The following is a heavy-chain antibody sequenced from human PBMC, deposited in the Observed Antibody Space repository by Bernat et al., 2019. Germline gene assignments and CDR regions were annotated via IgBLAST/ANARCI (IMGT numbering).Heavy chain of an antibody. CDR3: ARSAGYIVVVPAAVDY. CDR1: GFTFSSYG. J-gene: IGHJ4*02. V-gene: IGHV3-30*03. Sequence: QVQLVEFGGGVVQPGRSLRLSCAASGFTFSSYGMHWVRQAPGKGLEWVAVISYDGSNKYYADSVKGRFTISRDNSKNPLYLQMNSLRAEDTAVYYCARSAGYIVVVPAAVDYWGQGTLVTVSS. CDR2: ISYDGSNK. D-gene: IGHD2-2*01.